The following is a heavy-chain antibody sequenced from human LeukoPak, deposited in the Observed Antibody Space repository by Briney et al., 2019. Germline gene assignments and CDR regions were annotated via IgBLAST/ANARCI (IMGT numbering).Heavy chain of an antibody. CDR3: AKPAKTDSADY. Sequence: GGSLRLSCAASGFTLSNYAMNWVRQAPGKGLEWVSSINGSGDKTYYADSVKGRFSISRDNSKNTLYLQMNSLRAEDTAVYYCAKPAKTDSADYWGQGTLVTVSS. D-gene: IGHD1-14*01. J-gene: IGHJ4*02. V-gene: IGHV3-23*01. CDR2: INGSGDKT. CDR1: GFTLSNYA.